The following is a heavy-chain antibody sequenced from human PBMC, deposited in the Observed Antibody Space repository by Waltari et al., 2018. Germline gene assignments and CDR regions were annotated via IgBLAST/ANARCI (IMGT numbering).Heavy chain of an antibody. J-gene: IGHJ6*02. CDR1: GGSFSGYY. Sequence: QVQLQQWGAGLLKPSETLSLTCAVYGGSFSGYYWSWIRKPPGKGLEWIGEINHSGSTNYNPSLKSRVTISVDTSKNQFSLKLSSVTAADTAVYYCARGPHNWNYVPYYYYGMDVWGQGTTVTVSS. D-gene: IGHD1-7*01. V-gene: IGHV4-34*01. CDR3: ARGPHNWNYVPYYYYGMDV. CDR2: INHSGST.